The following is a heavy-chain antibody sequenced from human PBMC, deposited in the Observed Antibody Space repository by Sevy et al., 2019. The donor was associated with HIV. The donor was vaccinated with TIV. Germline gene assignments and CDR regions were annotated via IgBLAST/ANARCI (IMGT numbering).Heavy chain of an antibody. CDR2: IKQDGSEK. D-gene: IGHD3-22*01. Sequence: GGSLRLSCAASGFTFSSYWMSWVRQAPGKGLEWVANIKQDGSEKYYVDSVKGRFTISRDNAKNSLYLQMNSLRAEDTAGYYCARVEYYYDSSGYYHPVAFDIWGQGTMVTVSS. J-gene: IGHJ3*02. CDR1: GFTFSSYW. CDR3: ARVEYYYDSSGYYHPVAFDI. V-gene: IGHV3-7*01.